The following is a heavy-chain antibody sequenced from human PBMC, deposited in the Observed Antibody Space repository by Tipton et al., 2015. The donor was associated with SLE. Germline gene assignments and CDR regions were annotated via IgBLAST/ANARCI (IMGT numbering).Heavy chain of an antibody. CDR3: ARDESLLPCGY. CDR2: ISGDLGNT. CDR1: GYRFKDYG. V-gene: IGHV1-18*04. D-gene: IGHD2-21*01. J-gene: IGHJ4*02. Sequence: QLVQSGAEVKKPGTSVKVSCKASGYRFKDYGITWVRQAPGHVLAWMGWISGDLGNTNYPQKFQGRVTMTIDPSTSTTYMELRSLTSDDTAVYYCARDESLLPCGYWGQGTLVTVS.